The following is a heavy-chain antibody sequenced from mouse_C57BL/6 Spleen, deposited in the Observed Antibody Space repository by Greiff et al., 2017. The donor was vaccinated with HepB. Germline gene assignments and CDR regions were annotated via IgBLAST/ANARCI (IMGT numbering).Heavy chain of an antibody. J-gene: IGHJ2*01. CDR1: GFTFSSYA. D-gene: IGHD6-2*01. CDR2: ISDGGSYT. CDR3: ARDSHPDY. V-gene: IGHV5-4*01. Sequence: EVQRVESGGGLVKPGGSLKLSCAASGFTFSSYAMSWVRQTPEKRLEWVATISDGGSYTYYPDNVKGRFTISRDNAKNNLYLQMSHLKSEDTAMYYCARDSHPDYWGQGTTLTVSS.